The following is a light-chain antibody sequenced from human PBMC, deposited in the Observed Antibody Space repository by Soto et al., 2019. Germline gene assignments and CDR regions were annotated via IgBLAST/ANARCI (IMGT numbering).Light chain of an antibody. Sequence: QSALTQPASVSGSPGPAIAISCTGTSSDVGAYDYVSWYQQHPGKAPKLMIYDVKYRPSGVSNRFSGSKSGNTASLTISGLQAEDEADYSCSSYTSSSSVIFGGGTQLTVL. J-gene: IGLJ2*01. CDR3: SSYTSSSSVI. V-gene: IGLV2-14*01. CDR2: DVK. CDR1: SSDVGAYDY.